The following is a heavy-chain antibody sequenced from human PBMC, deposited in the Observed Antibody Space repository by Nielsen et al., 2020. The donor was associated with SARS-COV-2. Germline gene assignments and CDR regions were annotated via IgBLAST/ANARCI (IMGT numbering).Heavy chain of an antibody. D-gene: IGHD3-10*01. J-gene: IGHJ4*02. CDR2: ISSSSSYI. V-gene: IGHV3-21*01. Sequence: GESLKISCAASGFTFSSYSMNWVRQAPGKGLEWVSSISSSSSYIYYADSVKGRFTISRDNAKNSLYLQMNSLRAEDTAVYYCARDLPIMVRGVIMPTFDYWGQGTLVTVSS. CDR1: GFTFSSYS. CDR3: ARDLPIMVRGVIMPTFDY.